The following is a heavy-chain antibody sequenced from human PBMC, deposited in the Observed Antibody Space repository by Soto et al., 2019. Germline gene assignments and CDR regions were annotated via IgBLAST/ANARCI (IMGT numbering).Heavy chain of an antibody. Sequence: QVQLVQSGAEVKKPGASVKVSCKASGYTFTNYDINWVRQATGQGPEYMGWINPNSGKIGYVQKFQGRVTMTSNTSISTDYMELSRLRFEDTAVYYCARGIQGYGGGATCYSGWFDPWGQVTLVTVSS. CDR2: INPNSGKI. CDR3: ARGIQGYGGGATCYSGWFDP. V-gene: IGHV1-8*01. J-gene: IGHJ5*02. CDR1: GYTFTNYD. D-gene: IGHD2-15*01.